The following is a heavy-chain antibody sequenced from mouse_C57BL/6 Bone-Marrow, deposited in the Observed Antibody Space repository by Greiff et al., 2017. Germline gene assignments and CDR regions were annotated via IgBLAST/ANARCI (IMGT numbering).Heavy chain of an antibody. CDR1: GYAFTNYL. Sequence: VQLQESGAELVRPGTSVKVSCKASGYAFTNYLIEWVKQRPGQGLEWIGVINPGSGGTNYNEKFKGKATLTADKSSSTAYMQLSSLTSEDSAVXFCAREAIYYQFAYWGQGTLGTVSA. CDR2: INPGSGGT. V-gene: IGHV1-54*01. CDR3: AREAIYYQFAY. D-gene: IGHD2-1*01. J-gene: IGHJ3*01.